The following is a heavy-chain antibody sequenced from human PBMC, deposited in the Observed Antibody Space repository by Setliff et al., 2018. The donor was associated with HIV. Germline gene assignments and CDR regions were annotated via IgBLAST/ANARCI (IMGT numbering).Heavy chain of an antibody. D-gene: IGHD3-10*01. J-gene: IGHJ4*02. Sequence: SETLSLTCTVSGGSMNANHWSWIRQSPGRGLEWIGFIFFTGTTNYNPSLKSRLTISVDTSKTQFSLKLNSVTAADTAVYYCARVRGGTSRGFLDFWGQGTLVTVSS. V-gene: IGHV4-4*09. CDR3: ARVRGGTSRGFLDF. CDR1: GGSMNANH. CDR2: IFFTGTT.